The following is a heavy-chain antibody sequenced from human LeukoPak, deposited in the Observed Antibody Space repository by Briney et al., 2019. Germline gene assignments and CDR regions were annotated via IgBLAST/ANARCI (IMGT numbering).Heavy chain of an antibody. CDR1: GGSFSGYY. V-gene: IGHV4-34*01. J-gene: IGHJ5*02. CDR3: ASCGYSYGNWFDP. Sequence: SETLSLTCAVYGGSFSGYYWSWIRQPPGKGLHGIGEINHSGSTNYNPSLKSRVTISVDTSKNQFSLQLSSVTAADTAVYYCASCGYSYGNWFDPWGQGTLVTVSS. D-gene: IGHD5-18*01. CDR2: INHSGST.